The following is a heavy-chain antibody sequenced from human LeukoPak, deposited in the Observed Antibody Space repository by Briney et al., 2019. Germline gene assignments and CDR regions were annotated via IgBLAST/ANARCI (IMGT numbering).Heavy chain of an antibody. J-gene: IGHJ5*02. CDR3: ARGQGATVPQVGKNWFDP. CDR2: IFYSGST. D-gene: IGHD1-26*01. Sequence: SETLSLTCTVSGGSIRNSDYYWGWIRQPPGKGLEWIGSIFYSGSTYYNPSLKSRVTISVDTSKNQFSLKLISVTAADTAVYYCARGQGATVPQVGKNWFDPWGQGTRVIVSS. CDR1: GGSIRNSDYY. V-gene: IGHV4-39*07.